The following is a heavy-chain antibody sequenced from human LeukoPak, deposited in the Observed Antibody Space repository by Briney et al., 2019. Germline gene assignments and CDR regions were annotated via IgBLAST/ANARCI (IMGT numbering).Heavy chain of an antibody. CDR2: ISGSGGST. J-gene: IGHJ4*02. CDR3: AKSSGVRYYDSSGYFDY. Sequence: GGSLRLSCAAYGFTFSSYAMSWVRQAPGKGLEWVSAISGSGGSTYYADSVKGRFTISRDNSKNTLYLQMNSLRAEDTAVYYCAKSSGVRYYDSSGYFDYWGQGTLVTVSS. V-gene: IGHV3-23*01. CDR1: GFTFSSYA. D-gene: IGHD3-22*01.